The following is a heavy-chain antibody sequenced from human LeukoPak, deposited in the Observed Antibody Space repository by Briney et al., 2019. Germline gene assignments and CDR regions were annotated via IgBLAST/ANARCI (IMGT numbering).Heavy chain of an antibody. CDR2: ISSSSSYI. V-gene: IGHV3-21*01. CDR3: ARDTGLLTADY. D-gene: IGHD3-9*01. CDR1: GFTFSSYS. J-gene: IGHJ4*02. Sequence: GGSLRLSCAASGFTFSSYSMNWVRQAPGEGLEWVSSISSSSSYIYYADSVKGRFTISRDNAKNSLYLQMNSLRAEDTAVYYCARDTGLLTADYWGQGTLVTVSS.